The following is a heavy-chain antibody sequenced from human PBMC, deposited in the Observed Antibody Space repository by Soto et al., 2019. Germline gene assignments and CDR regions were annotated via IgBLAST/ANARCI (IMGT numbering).Heavy chain of an antibody. V-gene: IGHV3-74*01. CDR2: IKTDGSWA. Sequence: EVQLVESGGGIVQPGGSLRLSCAASGFTFSSYWMHWVRQTPGQGLLWVSQIKTDGSWASYADSVKGRFTASRDNAKNTMFLQMNSQRAEDTAVYYCARSALPYTFEIRGQGTMVTVSS. CDR3: ARSALPYTFEI. CDR1: GFTFSSYW. J-gene: IGHJ3*02. D-gene: IGHD1-20*01.